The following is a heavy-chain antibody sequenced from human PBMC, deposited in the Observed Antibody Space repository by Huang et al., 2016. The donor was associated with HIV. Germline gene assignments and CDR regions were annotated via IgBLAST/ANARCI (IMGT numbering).Heavy chain of an antibody. V-gene: IGHV1-2*02. J-gene: IGHJ5*02. CDR3: ARAVVRGLIIRFDP. D-gene: IGHD3-10*01. CDR2: VNTKSGAT. Sequence: QVQLVQSGAEVKKPGASVKVSCRTSGYIFTDYYIHWVRQAPGQGLGWRGGVNTKSGATNQAPGVQGRLHMTTDTSASAVYMERANLRSDDTAVYYCARAVVRGLIIRFDPWGQGTLVTVSS. CDR1: GYIFTDYY.